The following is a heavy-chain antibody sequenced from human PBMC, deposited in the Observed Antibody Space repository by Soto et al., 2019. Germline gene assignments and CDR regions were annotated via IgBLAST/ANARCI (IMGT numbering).Heavy chain of an antibody. J-gene: IGHJ4*02. Sequence: GESLKISCKGSGYSFTSYWIGWVRQMPGKGLEWMGIIYPGDSDTRYSPSFQGQVTISADKSISTAYLQWSSLKASDTAMYYCARHTYFVQLERPIIDYWGQGTLVTVSS. V-gene: IGHV5-51*01. CDR1: GYSFTSYW. CDR2: IYPGDSDT. CDR3: ARHTYFVQLERPIIDY. D-gene: IGHD1-1*01.